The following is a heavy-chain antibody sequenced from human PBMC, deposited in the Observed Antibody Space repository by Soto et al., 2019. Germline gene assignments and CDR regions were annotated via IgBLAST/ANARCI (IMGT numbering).Heavy chain of an antibody. CDR1: SDSISCGTYS. Sequence: TLYLSCTVSSDSISCGTYSWGGIPQPPGKGLEWIGTFYYSGSTNYNPSLKSRVTMSVDTSKNQFSLKVSSVTAADTALYYCARLGGYCTTSCYGYYAMDVWGQGT. CDR2: FYYSGST. J-gene: IGHJ6*02. D-gene: IGHD2-8*01. V-gene: IGHV4-39*01. CDR3: ARLGGYCTTSCYGYYAMDV.